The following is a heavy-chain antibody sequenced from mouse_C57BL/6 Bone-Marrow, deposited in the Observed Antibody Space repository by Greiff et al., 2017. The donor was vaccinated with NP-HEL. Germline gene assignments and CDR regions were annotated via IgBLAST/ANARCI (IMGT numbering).Heavy chain of an antibody. CDR3: TTTVVALYWYFDV. Sequence: VQLKQSGTVLARPGASVKMSCKTSGYTFTSYWMHWVKQRPGQGLEWIGAIYPGNSETSYNQKFKGKAKLTAVPSASTAYMELSSLTNEDSAVYYCTTTVVALYWYFDVWGTGTTVTVSS. V-gene: IGHV1-5*01. D-gene: IGHD1-1*01. CDR2: IYPGNSET. J-gene: IGHJ1*03. CDR1: GYTFTSYW.